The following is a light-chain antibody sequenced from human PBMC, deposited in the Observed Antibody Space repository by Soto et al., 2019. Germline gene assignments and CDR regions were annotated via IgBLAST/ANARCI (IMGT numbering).Light chain of an antibody. CDR1: QGGSRM. Sequence: EKVMSQSPATLSVAPGERDTFPCRASQGGSRMLAWHQHKPGEAPMLLFSGASTGATGIPARFSGSGAGTEFTLTISRLQSEDCAIYYYQRYHTSPFTFGRGTKVDIK. CDR3: QRYHTSPFT. CDR2: GAS. V-gene: IGKV3-15*01. J-gene: IGKJ3*01.